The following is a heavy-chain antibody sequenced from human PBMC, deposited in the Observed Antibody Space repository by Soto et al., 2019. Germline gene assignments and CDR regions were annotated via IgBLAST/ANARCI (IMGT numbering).Heavy chain of an antibody. Sequence: ASVKVSCKASGYTFTSYAMHWVRQAPGQRLEWMGWINAGNGNTKYSQKFQGRVTITRDTSASTAYMELSSLRSEDTAVYYCARDGGGGLRYFDWLPINYFDYWGQGTLVTVS. D-gene: IGHD3-9*01. J-gene: IGHJ4*02. CDR3: ARDGGGGLRYFDWLPINYFDY. CDR1: GYTFTSYA. CDR2: INAGNGNT. V-gene: IGHV1-3*01.